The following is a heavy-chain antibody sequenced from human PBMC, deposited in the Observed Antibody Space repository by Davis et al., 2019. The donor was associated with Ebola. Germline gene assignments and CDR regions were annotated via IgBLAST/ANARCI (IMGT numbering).Heavy chain of an antibody. CDR2: IWYDGSNK. CDR1: GFTFSSYG. V-gene: IGHV3-33*01. CDR3: ARDGFPYGMDV. D-gene: IGHD3-10*01. J-gene: IGHJ6*04. Sequence: GESLKISCAASGFTFSSYGMHWVRQAPGKGLEWVAVIWYDGSNKYHADSVKGRFTISRDNSKNTLYLQMNSLRAEDTAVYYCARDGFPYGMDVWGKGTTVTVSS.